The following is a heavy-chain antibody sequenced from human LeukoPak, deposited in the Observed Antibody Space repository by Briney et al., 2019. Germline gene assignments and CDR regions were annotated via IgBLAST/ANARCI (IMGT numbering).Heavy chain of an antibody. CDR1: GFTFSSYA. CDR2: ISGSGGST. CDR3: VRQAQEDY. J-gene: IGHJ4*02. D-gene: IGHD6-25*01. V-gene: IGHV3-23*01. Sequence: GGSLRLSCAASGFTFSSYAMSWVRQAPGKGLEWVSAISGSGGSTYYADSVKGRFTISRDNSKNTLYLQMNRLRVEDSAMYYCVRQAQEDYWGQGTPVTVSA.